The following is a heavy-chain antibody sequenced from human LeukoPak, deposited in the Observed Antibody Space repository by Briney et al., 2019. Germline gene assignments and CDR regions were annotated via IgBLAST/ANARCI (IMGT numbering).Heavy chain of an antibody. D-gene: IGHD5-18*01. CDR1: GFTFRGYG. V-gene: IGHV3-30*03. J-gene: IGHJ5*02. Sequence: GGSLRLSCEASGFTFRGYGMHWVRQSPGKGLEWVAVISYDGNAKAFADSVKGRFIISRDNPKNTLFLQMNSLRPEDTGLYYCARDRHSYGFTLAAWGQGTPVSVSS. CDR2: ISYDGNAK. CDR3: ARDRHSYGFTLAA.